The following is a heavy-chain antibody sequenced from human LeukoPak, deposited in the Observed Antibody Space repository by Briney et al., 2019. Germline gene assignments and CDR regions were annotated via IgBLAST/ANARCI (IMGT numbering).Heavy chain of an antibody. V-gene: IGHV4-39*07. CDR1: GGSISSSSYY. J-gene: IGHJ3*02. CDR3: ARAYYDSSGYLDLDAFDI. D-gene: IGHD3-22*01. CDR2: IYYSGST. Sequence: PSETLSLTCTVSGGSISSSSYYWGWIRQPPGKGLEWIGSIYYSGSTYYNPSLKSRVTISVDTSKNQFSLKLSSVTAADTAVYYCARAYYDSSGYLDLDAFDIWGQGTMVTVSS.